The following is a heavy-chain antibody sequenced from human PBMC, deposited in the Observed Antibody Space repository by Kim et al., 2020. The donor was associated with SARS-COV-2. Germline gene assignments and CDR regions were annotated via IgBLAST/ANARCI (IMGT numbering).Heavy chain of an antibody. CDR1: GYTFTSYY. V-gene: IGHV1-46*01. CDR3: ARDRRWLSPKYGMDV. CDR2: INPSGGST. D-gene: IGHD3-22*01. Sequence: ASVKVSCKASGYTFTSYYMHWVRQAPGQGLEWMGIINPSGGSTSYAQKFQGRVTMTRDTSTSTVYMELSSLRSEDTAVYYCARDRRWLSPKYGMDVWGQGTTVTVSS. J-gene: IGHJ6*02.